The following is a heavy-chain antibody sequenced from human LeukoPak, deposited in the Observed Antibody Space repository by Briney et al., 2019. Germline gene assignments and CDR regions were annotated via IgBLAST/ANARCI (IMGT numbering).Heavy chain of an antibody. D-gene: IGHD2-2*03. Sequence: ASVKVSCKASGYTFTSYDINWVRQATGQGLEWMGWMNPNSGNTGYAQKFQGRVTMTRHTSISTAYMELSSLRSEDTAVYYCARVGLDNVVVPAASDNWFDPWGQGTLVTVSS. CDR1: GYTFTSYD. CDR3: ARVGLDNVVVPAASDNWFDP. J-gene: IGHJ5*02. V-gene: IGHV1-8*01. CDR2: MNPNSGNT.